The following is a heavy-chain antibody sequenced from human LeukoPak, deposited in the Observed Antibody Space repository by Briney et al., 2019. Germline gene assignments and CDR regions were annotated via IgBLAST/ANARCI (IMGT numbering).Heavy chain of an antibody. CDR3: AALVIPHLHHYYYYMDV. J-gene: IGHJ6*03. CDR1: GGSISSYY. CDR2: IYYSGST. V-gene: IGHV4-59*01. Sequence: SETLSLTCTVSGGSISSYYWSWIRQPPGKGLEWIGYIYYSGSTNYNPSLKSRVTISVDTSKNQFSLKLSSVTAADTAVYYCAALVIPHLHHYYYYMDVWGKGTTVTVSS. D-gene: IGHD3-22*01.